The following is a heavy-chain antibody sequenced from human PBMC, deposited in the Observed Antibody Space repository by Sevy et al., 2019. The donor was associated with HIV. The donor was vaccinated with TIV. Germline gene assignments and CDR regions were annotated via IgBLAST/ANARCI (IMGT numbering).Heavy chain of an antibody. CDR2: LSYDDSDE. Sequence: GGSLRLSCAASGFIFSTSPMHWVRQAPGKGLECVAILSYDDSDENYADSVKGRFTISRDNSKNTLHLQMNSLRTEATAVYYCAKDDLGSIDYWGQGTLVTVSS. CDR3: AKDDLGSIDY. D-gene: IGHD3-10*01. CDR1: GFIFSTSP. J-gene: IGHJ4*02. V-gene: IGHV3-30-3*02.